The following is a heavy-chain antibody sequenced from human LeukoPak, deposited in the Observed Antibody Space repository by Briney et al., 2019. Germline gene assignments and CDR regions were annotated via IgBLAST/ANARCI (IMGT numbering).Heavy chain of an antibody. CDR1: GYTFPGYY. CDR3: ARGGVVAPNIDY. CDR2: INPNSGGT. Sequence: ASVKVSCKASGYTFPGYYMHWVRQAPGQGLEWMGRINPNSGGTDYAQKFQGRVTMTRDTSISTAYMELSRLRSDDTAVYYCARGGVVAPNIDYWGQGTLVTVSS. D-gene: IGHD2-15*01. J-gene: IGHJ4*02. V-gene: IGHV1-2*06.